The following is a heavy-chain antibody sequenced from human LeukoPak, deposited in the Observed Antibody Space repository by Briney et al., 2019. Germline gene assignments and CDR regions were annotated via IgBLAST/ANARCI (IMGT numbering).Heavy chain of an antibody. CDR2: IYYSGST. CDR3: ARRVGYSGSYYGGRKAFDI. D-gene: IGHD1-26*01. V-gene: IGHV4-59*08. CDR1: GGSISSYY. J-gene: IGHJ3*02. Sequence: SETLCLTCTVSGGSISSYYWSWIRQPPGKGLEWIGYIYYSGSTNYNPSLKSRVTISVDTSKNQFSLKLSSVTAADTAVYYCARRVGYSGSYYGGRKAFDIWGQGTMVTVSS.